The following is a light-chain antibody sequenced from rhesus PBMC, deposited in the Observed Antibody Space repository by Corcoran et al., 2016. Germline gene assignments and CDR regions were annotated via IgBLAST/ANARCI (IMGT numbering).Light chain of an antibody. CDR2: GAS. V-gene: IGKV3-24*04. Sequence: EIVMTQSPATLALSPGERATVSCRASQSVSSYLAWYQQKPGQAPRLLIYGASSRAPGIPDRFSGSGSGTEFTLTISSLEPEDVGVYFCLQSSNWYSFGQGTKVEIK. CDR3: LQSSNWYS. J-gene: IGKJ2*01. CDR1: QSVSSY.